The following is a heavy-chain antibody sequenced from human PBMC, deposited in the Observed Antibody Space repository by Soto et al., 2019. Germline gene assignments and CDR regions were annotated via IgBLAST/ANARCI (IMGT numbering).Heavy chain of an antibody. CDR3: ARDLQIGTHHHFDL. V-gene: IGHV3-33*01. Sequence: PWGSLILSCVTAGGTFWPYGMHWVRQTPGRGLEWVAFIWYDGSNAVFADFVKGRLTYSRDNSKNTMSLQMDSLRGDDTAVYYCARDLQIGTHHHFDLWGQGTLVPVSS. CDR2: IWYDGSNA. CDR1: GGTFWPYG. J-gene: IGHJ4*02.